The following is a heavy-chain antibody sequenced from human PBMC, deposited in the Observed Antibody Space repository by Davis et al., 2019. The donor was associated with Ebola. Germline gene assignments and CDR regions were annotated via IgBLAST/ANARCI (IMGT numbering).Heavy chain of an antibody. J-gene: IGHJ1*01. D-gene: IGHD5-12*01. Sequence: PSETLSLTCAVSGGSFSGYYWSWIRQPPGKGLEWIGEINHSGSTNYNQSLKSRVTISVDTSKNKLPLKLNSVTAADTAVYYCARCRGYSGDSRYQHWGQGTLVTVSS. CDR3: ARCRGYSGDSRYQH. CDR1: GGSFSGYY. CDR2: INHSGST. V-gene: IGHV4-34*01.